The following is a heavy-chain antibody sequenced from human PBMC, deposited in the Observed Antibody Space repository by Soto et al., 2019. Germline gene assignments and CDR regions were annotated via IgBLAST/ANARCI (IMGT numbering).Heavy chain of an antibody. CDR1: GFTFSSYA. V-gene: IGHV3-23*01. D-gene: IGHD1-26*01. CDR3: AKVPYSGSYHYYGMDV. CDR2: ISGSGGST. Sequence: EVQLLESGGGLVQPGGSLRLSCAASGFTFSSYAMSWVRQAPGKGLEWVSAISGSGGSTYYADSVKGRFTISRDNSKNTLYLQMNSLRAEDTAVYYCAKVPYSGSYHYYGMDVWGQGTTVTVSS. J-gene: IGHJ6*02.